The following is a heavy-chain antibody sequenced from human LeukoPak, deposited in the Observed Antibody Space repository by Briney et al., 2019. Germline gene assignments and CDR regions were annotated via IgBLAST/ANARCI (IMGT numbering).Heavy chain of an antibody. CDR3: ARVASLPPYYYDSSGSLEN. CDR1: GYTFTSYG. CDR2: INPNSGGT. D-gene: IGHD3-22*01. Sequence: ASVKVSCKASGYTFTSYGISWVRQAPGQGLEWMGWINPNSGGTNYAQKLQGRVTMTTDTSTSTAYMELRSLRSDDTAVYYCARVASLPPYYYDSSGSLENWGQGTLVTVSS. V-gene: IGHV1-18*01. J-gene: IGHJ4*02.